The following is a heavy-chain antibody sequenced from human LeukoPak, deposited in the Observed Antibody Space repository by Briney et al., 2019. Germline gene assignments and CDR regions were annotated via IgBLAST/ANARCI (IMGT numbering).Heavy chain of an antibody. V-gene: IGHV1-46*01. CDR2: IYPRDGST. CDR3: ARDARGVAAADDAFDL. D-gene: IGHD2-2*01. J-gene: IGHJ3*01. Sequence: ASVKVSCKASGYTFTSNYIHWVRQAPGQGLEWMGMIYPRDGSTSYAQKFQGRVTMTRDTSLSTAYMELSSLRSEDTAMYYCARDARGVAAADDAFDLWGQGTVVTVSS. CDR1: GYTFTSNY.